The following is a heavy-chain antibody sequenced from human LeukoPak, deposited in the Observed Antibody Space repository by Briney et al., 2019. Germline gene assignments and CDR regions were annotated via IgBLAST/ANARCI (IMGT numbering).Heavy chain of an antibody. J-gene: IGHJ4*02. V-gene: IGHV5-51*01. Sequence: GESLKISCKGSGYSFTYWIGWVRQMPGKGLEWMGIIYSGDSHTKYSPSFQGRVTISADKSISTAYLQWSSLEASDAAMYYCASARHGDYVWDYWGQGTLVTVSS. CDR3: ASARHGDYVWDY. CDR1: GYSFTYW. D-gene: IGHD4-17*01. CDR2: IYSGDSHT.